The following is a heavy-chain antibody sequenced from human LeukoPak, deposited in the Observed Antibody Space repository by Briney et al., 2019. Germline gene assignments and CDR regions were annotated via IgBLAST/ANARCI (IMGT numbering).Heavy chain of an antibody. V-gene: IGHV5-51*01. J-gene: IGHJ5*02. CDR3: ARRVGSSSSSHQFDP. D-gene: IGHD6-6*01. Sequence: GESLKISCKVSGYSFSNYWIGWVRQMPGKGLEWMGIIYPGDSDTRYSPSFQGQVTISADKSISTAYLQWSSLKASDTAMYYCARRVGSSSSSHQFDPWGQGTLVTVSS. CDR2: IYPGDSDT. CDR1: GYSFSNYW.